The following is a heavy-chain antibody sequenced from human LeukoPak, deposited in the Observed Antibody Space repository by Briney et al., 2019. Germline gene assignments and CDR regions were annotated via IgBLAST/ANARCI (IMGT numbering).Heavy chain of an antibody. J-gene: IGHJ4*02. D-gene: IGHD5-24*01. CDR1: GGSISSSSYY. Sequence: PSETLSLTCTVSGGSISSSSYYWGWIRQPPGKGLEWIGSIYYSGSTYYNPSLKSRVTISVDTSKNQFSLKLSSVTAADTAVYYCARQGSRLHNYYFDYWGQGTLVTVSS. V-gene: IGHV4-39*01. CDR3: ARQGSRLHNYYFDY. CDR2: IYYSGST.